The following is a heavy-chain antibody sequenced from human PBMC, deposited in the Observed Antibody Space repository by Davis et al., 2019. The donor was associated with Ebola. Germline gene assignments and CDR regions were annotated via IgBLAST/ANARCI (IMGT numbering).Heavy chain of an antibody. CDR3: ARDVGYCSGGSCYLDAFDI. CDR2: IYYSGST. D-gene: IGHD2-15*01. J-gene: IGHJ3*02. V-gene: IGHV4-59*11. Sequence: PSETLSLTCTVSGGSISSHYWSWIRQPPGKGLEWIGYIYYSGSTNYNPSLKSRVTISVDTSKNQFSLKLSSVTAADTAVYYCARDVGYCSGGSCYLDAFDIWGQGTMVTVSS. CDR1: GGSISSHY.